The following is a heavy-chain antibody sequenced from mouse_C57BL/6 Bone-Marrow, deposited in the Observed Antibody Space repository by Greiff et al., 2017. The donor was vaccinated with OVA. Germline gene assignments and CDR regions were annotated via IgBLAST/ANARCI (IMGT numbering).Heavy chain of an antibody. D-gene: IGHD2-3*01. V-gene: IGHV1-82*01. CDR2: IYPGDGDT. CDR3: ARHEGGYYASYFDY. Sequence: QVQLQQSGPELVKPGASVKISCKASGYAFSSSWMNWVKQRPGKGLEWIGRIYPGDGDTNYNGKFKGKATLTADKSSSTAYMQLSSLTSEDSAVYFGARHEGGYYASYFDYWGQGTTLTVSS. J-gene: IGHJ2*01. CDR1: GYAFSSSW.